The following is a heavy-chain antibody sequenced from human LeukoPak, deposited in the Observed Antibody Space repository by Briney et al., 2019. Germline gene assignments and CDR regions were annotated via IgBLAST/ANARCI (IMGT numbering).Heavy chain of an antibody. Sequence: ASVKVSCKASGYTFSSSGISWVRQAPGNGVEWMGWISPYNDDARYEQTLQGRVTMTTDTSTSTVYMELRRLRSDDTAVYYCARRGSGYNPIDCWGQGTGVTVSS. V-gene: IGHV1-18*01. J-gene: IGHJ4*02. CDR1: GYTFSSSG. CDR3: ARRGSGYNPIDC. CDR2: ISPYNDDA. D-gene: IGHD5-12*01.